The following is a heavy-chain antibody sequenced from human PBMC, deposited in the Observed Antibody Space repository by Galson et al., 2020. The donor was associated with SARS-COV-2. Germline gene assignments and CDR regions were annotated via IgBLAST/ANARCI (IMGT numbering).Heavy chain of an antibody. CDR2: INPNSGGT. J-gene: IGHJ4*02. V-gene: IGHV1-2*02. CDR1: GYTFTGYY. Sequence: ASVKVSCKASGYTFTGYYMHWVRQAPGQGLEWMGWINPNSGGTNYAQKFQGRVTMTRDTSISTAYMELSRLRSDDTAVYYCARFRTTSNYFDYWGQGTLVTVSS. D-gene: IGHD4-17*01. CDR3: ARFRTTSNYFDY.